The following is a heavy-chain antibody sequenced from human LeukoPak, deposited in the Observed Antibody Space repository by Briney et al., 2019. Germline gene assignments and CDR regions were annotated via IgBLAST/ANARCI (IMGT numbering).Heavy chain of an antibody. V-gene: IGHV1-69*13. D-gene: IGHD3-9*01. J-gene: IGHJ4*02. CDR3: ARTTKTILTGYYIGEPDY. CDR2: IIPIFGTA. CDR1: GGTFSSYA. Sequence: SVKVSCKASGGTFSSYAISWVRQAPGQGLEWMGGIIPIFGTANYAQKFQGRVTITADESTSTAYMELSSLRSEDTAVYYCARTTKTILTGYYIGEPDYWGQGTLVTVSS.